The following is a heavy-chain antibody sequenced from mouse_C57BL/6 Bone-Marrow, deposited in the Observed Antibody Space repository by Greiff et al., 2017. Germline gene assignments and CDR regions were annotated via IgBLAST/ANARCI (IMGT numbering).Heavy chain of an antibody. CDR2: IDPENGDT. CDR3: TTGYYPYWYFDV. D-gene: IGHD2-3*01. CDR1: GFNIKDDY. Sequence: EVKLMESGAELVRPGASVKLSCTASGFNIKDDYMHWVKQRPEQGLEWIGWIDPENGDTEYASKFQGKATITADTSSNTAYLQLSSLTSEDTAVYYCTTGYYPYWYFDVWGTGTTVTVSS. V-gene: IGHV14-4*01. J-gene: IGHJ1*03.